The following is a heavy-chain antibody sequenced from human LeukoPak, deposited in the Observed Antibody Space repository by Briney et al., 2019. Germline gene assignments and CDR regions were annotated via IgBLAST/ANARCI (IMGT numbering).Heavy chain of an antibody. CDR1: GFTFSSYA. CDR3: AKGIVGATSHDAFDI. CDR2: FSGSGGGT. J-gene: IGHJ3*02. D-gene: IGHD1-26*01. Sequence: GGSLRLSCAASGFTFSSYAMSWVRQAPGKGLEWVSAFSGSGGGTYYADSVKGRFTISRDNSKNTLYLQMNSLRAEDTAVYYCAKGIVGATSHDAFDIWGQGTMVSVSS. V-gene: IGHV3-23*01.